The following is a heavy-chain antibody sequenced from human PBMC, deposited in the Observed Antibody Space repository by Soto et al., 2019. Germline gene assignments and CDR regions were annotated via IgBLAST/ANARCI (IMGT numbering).Heavy chain of an antibody. CDR1: GGSISSSSYY. J-gene: IGHJ3*02. CDR2: IYYSGST. V-gene: IGHV4-39*01. D-gene: IGHD6-13*01. Sequence: SETLSLTCTVSGGSISSSSYYWGWIRQPPGRGLEWIGSIYYSGSTYYKPSLKSRVTVSVDTSKNQFSLKLTSVTAADTAVYYCARPGSSSWYSPFDIWGRGTMVTVSS. CDR3: ARPGSSSWYSPFDI.